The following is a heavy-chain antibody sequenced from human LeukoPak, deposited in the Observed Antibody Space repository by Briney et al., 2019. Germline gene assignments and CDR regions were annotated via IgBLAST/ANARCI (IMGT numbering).Heavy chain of an antibody. CDR3: ARDPHSSSWQIDY. Sequence: PGGSLRLSCAASGFTFSSYWMSWVRQAPGKGLEWVSSISSSSSYIYYADSVKGRFTISRDNAKNSLYLQMNSLRAEDTAVYYCARDPHSSSWQIDYWGQGTLVTVSS. D-gene: IGHD6-13*01. J-gene: IGHJ4*02. CDR2: ISSSSSYI. V-gene: IGHV3-21*01. CDR1: GFTFSSYW.